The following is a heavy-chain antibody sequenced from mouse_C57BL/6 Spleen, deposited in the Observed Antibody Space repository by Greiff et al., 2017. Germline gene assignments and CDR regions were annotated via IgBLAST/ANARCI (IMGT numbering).Heavy chain of an antibody. J-gene: IGHJ2*01. Sequence: VQLQESGPELVKPGASVKISCKASGYAFSSSWMNWVKQRPGKGLEWIGRIYPGDGDTNYNGKFKGKATLTADKSSSTAYMQLSSLTSEDSAVYFCAKNGDYFDYWGQGTTLTVSS. CDR1: GYAFSSSW. CDR2: IYPGDGDT. CDR3: AKNGDYFDY. V-gene: IGHV1-82*01.